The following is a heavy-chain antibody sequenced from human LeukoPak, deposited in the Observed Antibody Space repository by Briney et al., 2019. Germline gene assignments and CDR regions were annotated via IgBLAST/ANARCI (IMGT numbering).Heavy chain of an antibody. V-gene: IGHV4-59*01. J-gene: IGHJ4*02. CDR2: IYYSGST. CDR3: ARGRGYCSGGSCSTDFDY. D-gene: IGHD2-15*01. Sequence: PSETLSLTCTVSGGSISSYYWSWVRQPPGKGVEWVGYIYYSGSTNYNPSLKSRVTISVATSKNQFSLKLSSVTAADTAVYYCARGRGYCSGGSCSTDFDYWGQGTLVTVSS. CDR1: GGSISSYY.